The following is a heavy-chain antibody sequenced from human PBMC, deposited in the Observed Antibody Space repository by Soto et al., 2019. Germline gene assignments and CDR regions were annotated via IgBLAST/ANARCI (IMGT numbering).Heavy chain of an antibody. CDR1: GASINRGATDY. CDR3: AHSLRSFYYFGLDV. V-gene: IGHV4-31*03. CDR2: IYYSGRI. Sequence: QVQLQESGPGLVRPSQTLSLTCSVSGASINRGATDYWNWIRQHPVKGLEWIGYIYYSGRIYYNPSLESRVTISVDTSKNQFSLKLTSVTAADTAVYYCAHSLRSFYYFGLDVWGQGTTVTVSS. D-gene: IGHD3-10*01. J-gene: IGHJ6*02.